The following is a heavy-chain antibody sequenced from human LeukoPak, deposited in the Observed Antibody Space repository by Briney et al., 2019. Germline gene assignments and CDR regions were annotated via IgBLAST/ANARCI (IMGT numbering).Heavy chain of an antibody. D-gene: IGHD2-15*01. CDR2: INSDGSST. CDR1: GFTFSSYW. Sequence: GGSLRLSCAASGFTFSSYWMHWVRQAPGKGLVWVSRINSDGSSTSYADSVKGRFTISRDNAKNTLYLQMNSLRAEDTAVYYCARDFLDIVVVVAAMADNWFDPWGQGTLVTVSS. J-gene: IGHJ5*02. CDR3: ARDFLDIVVVVAAMADNWFDP. V-gene: IGHV3-74*01.